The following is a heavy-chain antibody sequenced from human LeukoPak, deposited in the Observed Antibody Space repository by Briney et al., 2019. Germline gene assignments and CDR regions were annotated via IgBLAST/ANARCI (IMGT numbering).Heavy chain of an antibody. V-gene: IGHV4-59*08. D-gene: IGHD3-9*01. CDR3: AALRYFDWSLR. CDR1: GGSISSYY. J-gene: IGHJ1*01. CDR2: IYYSGST. Sequence: SETLSLTCTVSGGSISSYYWSWIRQPPGKGLEWIGYIYYSGSTNYNPSLKSRVTISVDTSKNQFSLKLSSVTAADTAVYYCAALRYFDWSLRWGQGTLVAVSS.